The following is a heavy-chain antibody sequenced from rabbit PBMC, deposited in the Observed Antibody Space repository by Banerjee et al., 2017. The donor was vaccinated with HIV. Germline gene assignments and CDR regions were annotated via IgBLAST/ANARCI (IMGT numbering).Heavy chain of an antibody. CDR2: FYTGNT. Sequence: QEHLVESGGGLVQPGGSLKLSCKASGFDLSNSYWICWVRQAPGKGLEWIGCFYTGNTVYASWAKGPFTISKTSSTTVTLQMTSLTAADTATYFCARDLAGVIGWNFNLWGPGTLVTVS. J-gene: IGHJ4*01. V-gene: IGHV1S45*01. CDR1: GFDLSNSYW. CDR3: ARDLAGVIGWNFNL. D-gene: IGHD4-1*01.